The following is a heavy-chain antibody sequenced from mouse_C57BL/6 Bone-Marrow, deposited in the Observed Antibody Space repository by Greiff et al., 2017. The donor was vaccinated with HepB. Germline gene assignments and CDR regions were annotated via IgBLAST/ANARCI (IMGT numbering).Heavy chain of an antibody. D-gene: IGHD1-1*01. CDR3: ARGGYGSSYGYFDV. CDR1: GYTFTSYW. V-gene: IGHV1-52*01. J-gene: IGHJ1*03. CDR2: IDPSDSET. Sequence: VQLQQPGAELVRPGSSVKLSCKASGYTFTSYWMHWVKQRPIQGLEWIGNIDPSDSETHYNQKFKDKATLTVDKSSSTAYMQLSSLTSEDSAVYYCARGGYGSSYGYFDVWGTGTTVTVSS.